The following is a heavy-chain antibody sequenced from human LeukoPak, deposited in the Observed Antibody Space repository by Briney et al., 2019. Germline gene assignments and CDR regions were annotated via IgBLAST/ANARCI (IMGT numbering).Heavy chain of an antibody. J-gene: IGHJ6*03. CDR3: ARGTLPYYYYYYMDV. CDR1: GFTFSSYW. D-gene: IGHD2-2*01. V-gene: IGHV3-7*01. CDR2: IKQDGSEK. Sequence: GGSPRLSCAASGFTFSSYWMSWVRQAPGKGLEWVANIKQDGSEKYYVDSVKGRFTISRDNAKNSLYLQMNSLRAEDTAVYYCARGTLPYYYYYYMDVWGKGTTVTISS.